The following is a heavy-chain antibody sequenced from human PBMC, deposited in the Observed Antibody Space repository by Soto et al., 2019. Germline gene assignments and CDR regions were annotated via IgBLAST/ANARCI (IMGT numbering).Heavy chain of an antibody. CDR1: GYTFTSYD. Sequence: ASVKVSCKASGYTFTSYDINWVRQATGQGLEWMGWMNPNSGNTGYAQKFQGRVTMTRNTSISTAYMELSSLRSEDTAVYYCATRDLKRLHLGEILVWGQGTLVSVSS. D-gene: IGHD3-16*01. CDR2: MNPNSGNT. J-gene: IGHJ4*02. CDR3: ATRDLKRLHLGEILV. V-gene: IGHV1-8*01.